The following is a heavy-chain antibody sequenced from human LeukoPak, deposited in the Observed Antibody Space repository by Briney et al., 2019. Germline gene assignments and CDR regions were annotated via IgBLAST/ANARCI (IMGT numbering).Heavy chain of an antibody. J-gene: IGHJ4*02. V-gene: IGHV4-59*01. CDR1: GGSISSYY. CDR2: IYYSGST. CDR3: ARFVSRVSSSGYYLFDY. Sequence: SETLSLTCTVSGGSISSYYLSWIRQPPGKGLEWIGYIYYSGSTNYNPSLKSRVTISVDTSKNQFSLKLSSVTAADTAVYYCARFVSRVSSSGYYLFDYWGQGTLVTVSS. D-gene: IGHD3-22*01.